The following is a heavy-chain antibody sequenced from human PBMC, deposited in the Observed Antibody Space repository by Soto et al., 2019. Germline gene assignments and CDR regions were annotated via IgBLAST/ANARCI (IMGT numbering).Heavy chain of an antibody. CDR3: AKGKRYLGPYDYIGGSAAPHDAFDI. D-gene: IGHD3-16*01. CDR1: GFTFSSYA. CDR2: ISGSGGST. J-gene: IGHJ3*02. V-gene: IGHV3-23*01. Sequence: PGGSLRLCCAASGFTFSSYAMSGGRQAPGKGREGVSAISGSGGSTYYADSVKGRFTISRDNSKNTLYLQMNSLRAEDTAVYYCAKGKRYLGPYDYIGGSAAPHDAFDIWGQGTMVTVSS.